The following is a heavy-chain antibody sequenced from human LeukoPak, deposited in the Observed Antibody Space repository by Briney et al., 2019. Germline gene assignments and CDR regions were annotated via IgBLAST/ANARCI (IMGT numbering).Heavy chain of an antibody. J-gene: IGHJ4*02. CDR3: VKDRYSYGSGSYFA. V-gene: IGHV3-64D*06. CDR2: FSTNGVRT. Sequence: PGGSLRLSCSASGFTFSSYAMHWVRQAPGKGPDYVSGFSTNGVRTYYADSVKGRFTVSRDNSKNTLYLQMSSLRVEDTAVYYCVKDRYSYGSGSYFAWGQGTLVTVSS. D-gene: IGHD3-10*01. CDR1: GFTFSSYA.